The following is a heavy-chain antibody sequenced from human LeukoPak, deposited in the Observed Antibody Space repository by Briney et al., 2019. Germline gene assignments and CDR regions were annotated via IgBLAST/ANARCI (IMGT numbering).Heavy chain of an antibody. CDR3: ARDPSGGGDLDY. CDR1: GFTFSSYS. Sequence: GGSLRLSCAASGFTFSSYSMNWVRQAPGKGLEWVSYISSSSTIYYADSVKGRFTISRDNAKNPLYLQMNSLRAEDTAVYYCARDPSGGGDLDYWGQGTLVTVSS. CDR2: ISSSSTI. D-gene: IGHD2-21*01. V-gene: IGHV3-48*01. J-gene: IGHJ4*02.